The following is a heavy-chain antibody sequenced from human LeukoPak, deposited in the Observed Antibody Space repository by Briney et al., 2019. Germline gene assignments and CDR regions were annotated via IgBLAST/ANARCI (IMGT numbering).Heavy chain of an antibody. V-gene: IGHV5-51*01. D-gene: IGHD7-27*01. Sequence: GESLKISCKGSGYSFANSWIGWVRQMPGKGLEWMGIIYPGDSDTRYSPFFQGQVTISADKSISTAYLQWSSLKASDTAMFYCARSERGIFDYWGQGTLVTVSS. CDR3: ARSERGIFDY. CDR1: GYSFANSW. J-gene: IGHJ4*02. CDR2: IYPGDSDT.